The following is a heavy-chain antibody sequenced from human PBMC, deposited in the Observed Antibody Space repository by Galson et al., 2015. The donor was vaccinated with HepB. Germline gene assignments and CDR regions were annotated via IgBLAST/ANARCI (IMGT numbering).Heavy chain of an antibody. D-gene: IGHD2-15*01. CDR1: GYTFTSYD. Sequence: SVKVSCKASGYTFTSYDINWVRQATGQGLEWMGWMNPNSGNTGYAQKFQGRVTMTRNTSISTAYMELSSLRSEDTAVYYCARSRYCSGGSCYDYWGQGTLVTVSS. CDR2: MNPNSGNT. J-gene: IGHJ4*02. CDR3: ARSRYCSGGSCYDY. V-gene: IGHV1-8*01.